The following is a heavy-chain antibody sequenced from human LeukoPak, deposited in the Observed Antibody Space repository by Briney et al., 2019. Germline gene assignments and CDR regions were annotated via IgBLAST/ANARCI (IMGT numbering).Heavy chain of an antibody. CDR1: GFRFSGYG. D-gene: IGHD3-10*01. J-gene: IGHJ4*02. CDR2: ISYDGGNE. Sequence: GKSLRLSGAAPGFRFSGYGMPWFRQFPGKGLEPVPCISYDGGNEYYADSVKGRFTISRENSKNTLHLQMKSLTAEDTAVYYCAKERRLYYASGSPFDYWGQGILVTVSS. CDR3: AKERRLYYASGSPFDY. V-gene: IGHV3-30*18.